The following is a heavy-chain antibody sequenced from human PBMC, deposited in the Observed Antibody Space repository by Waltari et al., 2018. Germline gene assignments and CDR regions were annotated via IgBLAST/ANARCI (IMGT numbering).Heavy chain of an antibody. V-gene: IGHV4-39*01. D-gene: IGHD4-17*01. CDR2: IYYSGST. CDR1: GGSISSSSYY. Sequence: QLQLQESGPGLVKPSETLSLTYTVSGGSISSSSYYWGWIRQPPGQGLEWIGSIYYSGSTYYNPSLKSRVTISVDTSKNQFSLKLSSVTAADTAVYYCARRTLGVYGGNSLSFDYWGQGTLVTVSS. J-gene: IGHJ4*02. CDR3: ARRTLGVYGGNSLSFDY.